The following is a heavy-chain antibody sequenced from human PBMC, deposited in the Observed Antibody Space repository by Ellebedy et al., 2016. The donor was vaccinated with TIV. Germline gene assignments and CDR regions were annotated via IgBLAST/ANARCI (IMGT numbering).Heavy chain of an antibody. J-gene: IGHJ2*01. CDR3: AREVWGHWYFDL. D-gene: IGHD3-16*01. CDR1: GGSISSNNCY. V-gene: IGHV4-39*07. Sequence: SETLSLXXTVSGGSISSNNCYWGWIRQPPGKGLEWIGNIYYSGYTYYNPSLKSRVIISVDRSKKQFSLKLSSVTGADTAVYYCAREVWGHWYFDLWGRGTLVTVSS. CDR2: IYYSGYT.